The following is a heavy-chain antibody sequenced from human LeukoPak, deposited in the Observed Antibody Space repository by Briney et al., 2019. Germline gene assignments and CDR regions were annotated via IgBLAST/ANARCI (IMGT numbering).Heavy chain of an antibody. V-gene: IGHV3-21*01. CDR2: ISSSSSYI. J-gene: IGHJ6*04. Sequence: GGSLRLSCAASGFTFSSYSMNWVRQAPGKGLEWVSSISSSSSYIYYADSVKGRFTISRDNAKNSLYLQMNSLRAEDTAVYYGARDLSRRGMDVWGKGTTVTASS. CDR3: ARDLSRRGMDV. CDR1: GFTFSSYS.